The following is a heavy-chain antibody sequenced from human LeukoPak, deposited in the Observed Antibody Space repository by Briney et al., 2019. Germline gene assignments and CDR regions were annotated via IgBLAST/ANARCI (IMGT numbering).Heavy chain of an antibody. CDR1: GGTFSSYA. D-gene: IGHD2-2*01. V-gene: IGHV1-69*13. J-gene: IGHJ3*02. CDR2: IIPIFGTA. Sequence: SVKVSCKASGGTFSSYAISWVRQAPGQGLEWMGGIIPIFGTANYAQKFQGRVTITADESTSTAYMELSSLRSEDTAVYYCAYSYCSSTSCLYAFDIWGQGTMVTVSS. CDR3: AYSYCSSTSCLYAFDI.